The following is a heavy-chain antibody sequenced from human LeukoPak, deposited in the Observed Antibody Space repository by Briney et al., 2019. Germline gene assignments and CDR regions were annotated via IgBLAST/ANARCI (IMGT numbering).Heavy chain of an antibody. V-gene: IGHV3-74*01. Sequence: SGGSLRLSCAASGFTFSSYWMHWVRQAPGKGLVWVARINTNGSPTQYADSVKGRFTISRDNAKTTLYLQMNSLRDEDTAVYYCAGDLISGSGSLGYWGQGTLVTVSS. J-gene: IGHJ4*02. CDR2: INTNGSPT. CDR1: GFTFSSYW. CDR3: AGDLISGSGSLGY. D-gene: IGHD3-10*01.